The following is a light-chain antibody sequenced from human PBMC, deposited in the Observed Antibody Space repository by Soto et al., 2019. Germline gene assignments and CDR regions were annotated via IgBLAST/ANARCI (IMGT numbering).Light chain of an antibody. CDR1: QDMRLY. CDR2: DAS. J-gene: IGKJ4*01. V-gene: IGKV1-33*01. CDR3: QQYDNLPLT. Sequence: DLQITQSPSSLSTSIGDRVTITCQESQDMRLYLNWYQQKPGKAPKLLIYDASNLETGVPSRFSGSGSGTDFTFTISSLQPEDIATYYCQQYDNLPLTFGGGTKVEIK.